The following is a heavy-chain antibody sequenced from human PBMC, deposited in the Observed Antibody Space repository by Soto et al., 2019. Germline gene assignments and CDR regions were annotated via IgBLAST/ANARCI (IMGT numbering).Heavy chain of an antibody. D-gene: IGHD3-22*01. J-gene: IGHJ4*02. CDR1: GGTFSSNV. V-gene: IGHV1-3*01. CDR2: LNAGNANT. CDR3: ASDYYYDSSGYYN. Sequence: ASVKVSCKASGGTFSSNVFTWVRQAPGQRLEWMGWLNAGNANTKYSQKFQGRVTITRDTSASTAYMELSSLRSEDTAVYYCASDYYYDSSGYYNWGQGTLVTVSS.